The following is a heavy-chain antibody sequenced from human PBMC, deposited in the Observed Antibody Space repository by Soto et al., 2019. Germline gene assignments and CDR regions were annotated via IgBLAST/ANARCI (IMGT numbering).Heavy chain of an antibody. Sequence: QVQLVQSGAEVKKPGSSVKVSCRASGGTFSSYAISWVRQAPGQGLEWMGGIIPIFGTANYAQRFKGRVTITADESTSTAYMELSSLRSEDTAVYYCARDTYRGGYFDYWGQGTLVTVSS. J-gene: IGHJ4*02. V-gene: IGHV1-69*01. CDR2: IIPIFGTA. CDR1: GGTFSSYA. D-gene: IGHD2-15*01. CDR3: ARDTYRGGYFDY.